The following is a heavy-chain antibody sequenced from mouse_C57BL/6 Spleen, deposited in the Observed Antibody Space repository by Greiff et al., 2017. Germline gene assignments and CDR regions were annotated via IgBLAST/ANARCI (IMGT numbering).Heavy chain of an antibody. CDR2: ISSGGSYT. CDR3: ARDYYGSKNFDV. V-gene: IGHV5-6*01. CDR1: GFTFSSYG. J-gene: IGHJ1*03. D-gene: IGHD1-1*01. Sequence: VQGVASGGDLVKPGGSLKLSCAASGFTFSSYGMSWVRQTPDKRLEWVATISSGGSYTYYPDSVKGRFTISRDNAKNTLYLQMSSLKSEDTAMYYCARDYYGSKNFDVWGTGTTVTVSS.